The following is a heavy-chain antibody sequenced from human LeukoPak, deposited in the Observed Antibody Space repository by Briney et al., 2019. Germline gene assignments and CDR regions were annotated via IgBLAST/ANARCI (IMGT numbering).Heavy chain of an antibody. CDR1: GGSFSGYY. J-gene: IGHJ4*02. CDR3: ARGPYGSGSY. Sequence: SETLSLTCAVYGGSFSGYYWSWIRQPPGEGLEWIGEINHSGSTNYNPSLKSRVTISVDTSKNQFSLKLSSVTAADTAVYYCARGPYGSGSYWGQGTLVTVSS. CDR2: INHSGST. V-gene: IGHV4-34*01. D-gene: IGHD3-10*01.